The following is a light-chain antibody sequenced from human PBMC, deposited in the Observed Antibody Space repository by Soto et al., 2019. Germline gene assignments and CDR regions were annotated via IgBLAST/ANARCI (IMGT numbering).Light chain of an antibody. CDR2: AAS. J-gene: IGKJ2*01. Sequence: EIVMTQSPATRSVSPGERTTLSCRASQGVASNYLAWYQQKPGQAPRPLIYAASTRATGVPARFSGSGSGTEFTLTISSPQSEDCAVYYCQQYDDWPPMYTVGQGTKVDIK. CDR1: QGVASN. CDR3: QQYDDWPPMYT. V-gene: IGKV3-15*01.